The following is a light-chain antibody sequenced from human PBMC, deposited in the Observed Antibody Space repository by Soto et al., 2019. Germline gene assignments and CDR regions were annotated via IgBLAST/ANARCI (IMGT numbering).Light chain of an antibody. CDR3: HHYGGSPIT. Sequence: EIVLTQSPDTLSLSPGERVTLCFRASQTFIRNYLAWHQQKPGQAPRLLIYGASTRATGIPDRFSGSGSGTDFTLTISRLEPEDFAVYYCHHYGGSPITFGQGTRLEIK. V-gene: IGKV3-20*01. CDR1: QTFIRNY. CDR2: GAS. J-gene: IGKJ5*01.